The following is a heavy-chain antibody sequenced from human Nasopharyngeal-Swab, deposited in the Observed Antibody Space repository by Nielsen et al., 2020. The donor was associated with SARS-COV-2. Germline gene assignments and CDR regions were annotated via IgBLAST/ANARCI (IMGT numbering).Heavy chain of an antibody. J-gene: IGHJ3*02. V-gene: IGHV4-4*07. CDR1: GGSISSYY. Sequence: SETLSLTCTVSGGSISSYYWGWIRQPAGKGLEWIGRIYTSGSTNYNPSLKSRVTMSVDTSKNQFSLKLSSVTAADTAVYYCARDRRWFGESDDAFDIWGQGTMVTVSS. D-gene: IGHD3-10*01. CDR3: ARDRRWFGESDDAFDI. CDR2: IYTSGST.